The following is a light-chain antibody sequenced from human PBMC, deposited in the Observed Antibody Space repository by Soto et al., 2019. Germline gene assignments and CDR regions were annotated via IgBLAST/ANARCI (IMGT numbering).Light chain of an antibody. J-gene: IGKJ1*01. CDR2: GAS. V-gene: IGKV3-20*01. Sequence: EIMLTQSPVTLSLSPGEGATLSCRASQSVAGSYLAWYQQKPGRTPRLLIYGASSRATGIPDRFSGSGSGTEFTLTINRLEPEDCAVYYCQQYGVSPRTFGQGTKVEIK. CDR1: QSVAGSY. CDR3: QQYGVSPRT.